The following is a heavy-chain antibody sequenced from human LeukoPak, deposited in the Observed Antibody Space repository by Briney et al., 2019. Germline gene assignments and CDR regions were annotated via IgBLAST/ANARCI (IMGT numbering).Heavy chain of an antibody. CDR3: ARTHYYGSGSYCWFDP. CDR2: IYYSGST. V-gene: IGHV4-59*01. J-gene: IGHJ5*02. D-gene: IGHD3-10*01. Sequence: SETLSLTCTVSGGSISSYYWSWIRQPPGKGLEWIGYIYYSGSTNYNPSLKSRVNISVDTSKNQFSLKLSSVTAADTAVYYCARTHYYGSGSYCWFDPWGQGTLVTVSS. CDR1: GGSISSYY.